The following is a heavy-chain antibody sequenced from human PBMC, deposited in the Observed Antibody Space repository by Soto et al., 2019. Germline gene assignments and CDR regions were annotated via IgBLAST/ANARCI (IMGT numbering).Heavy chain of an antibody. J-gene: IGHJ6*02. D-gene: IGHD3-9*01. Sequence: QVQLVQSGAEVKKPGSSVKVSCKASGGTFSSYTISWVRQAPGQGLEWMGRIIPILGIANYAQKFQGRVTITADKSTSTAYMELSSLRSEDTAVYYCARVLRYFYYGMDVWGQGTTVTVSS. CDR1: GGTFSSYT. CDR3: ARVLRYFYYGMDV. V-gene: IGHV1-69*02. CDR2: IIPILGIA.